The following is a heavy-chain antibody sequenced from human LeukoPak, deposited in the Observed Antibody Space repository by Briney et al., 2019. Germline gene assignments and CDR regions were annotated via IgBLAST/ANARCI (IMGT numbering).Heavy chain of an antibody. Sequence: ASVKVSCKASGYTFTGYYMHWVRQAPGQGLEWMGWINPNSGGTNYAQKFQGRVTMTRDTSISTAYMELSRLRAEDTAVYYCANHFGERRRNWDYDKSFDYWGQGTLVTVSS. CDR2: INPNSGGT. CDR1: GYTFTGYY. CDR3: ANHFGERRRNWDYDKSFDY. J-gene: IGHJ4*02. V-gene: IGHV1-2*02. D-gene: IGHD1-7*01.